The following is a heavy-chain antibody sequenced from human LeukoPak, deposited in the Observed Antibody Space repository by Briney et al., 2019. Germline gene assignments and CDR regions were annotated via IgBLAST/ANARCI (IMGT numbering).Heavy chain of an antibody. CDR3: ARTTEGGYSYGYFYYYYMDV. V-gene: IGHV4-4*07. Sequence: PSETLSLTCTVSGDSISIYYWSWIRQPAGKGLEWIGRIYTSGSTNYNPSLKSRVSMSVDTSKNQFSLKLSSVTAADTAVYYCARTTEGGYSYGYFYYYYMDVWGKGTTVTISS. CDR2: IYTSGST. D-gene: IGHD5-18*01. J-gene: IGHJ6*03. CDR1: GDSISIYY.